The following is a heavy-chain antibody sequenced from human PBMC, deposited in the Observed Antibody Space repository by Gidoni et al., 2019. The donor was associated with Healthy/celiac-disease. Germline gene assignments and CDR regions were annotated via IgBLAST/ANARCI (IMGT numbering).Heavy chain of an antibody. Sequence: QITLKESGPTLVKPTQTLTLTCTFSGFSLSTSGVGVGWIRQPPGKALEWLALIYWNDDKRYSPSLKSRLTITKDTSKNQVVLTMTNMDPVDTATYYCAHRQDWNYPDYFDYWGQGTLVTVSS. D-gene: IGHD1-7*01. CDR1: GFSLSTSGVG. V-gene: IGHV2-5*01. CDR3: AHRQDWNYPDYFDY. CDR2: IYWNDDK. J-gene: IGHJ4*02.